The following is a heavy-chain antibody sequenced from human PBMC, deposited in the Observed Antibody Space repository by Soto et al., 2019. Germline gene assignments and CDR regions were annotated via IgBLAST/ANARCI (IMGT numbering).Heavy chain of an antibody. J-gene: IGHJ4*02. V-gene: IGHV3-23*01. Sequence: GGSLRLSCAASGFTFSSYAMHWVRQAPGKGLEWVSAISGSGGSTYYADSVKGRFTISRDNSKNTLYLQMNSLRAEDTAVYYCAKGATSSWYGGHFDCWGQGTLVTVSS. CDR3: AKGATSSWYGGHFDC. D-gene: IGHD6-13*01. CDR1: GFTFSSYA. CDR2: ISGSGGST.